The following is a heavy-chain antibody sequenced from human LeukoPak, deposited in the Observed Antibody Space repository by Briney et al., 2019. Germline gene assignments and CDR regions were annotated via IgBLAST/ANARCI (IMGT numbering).Heavy chain of an antibody. V-gene: IGHV3-23*01. D-gene: IGHD6-19*01. CDR3: ANCRDSLYSSGWYRANWFDP. CDR1: GFTFSSYA. Sequence: GGSLRLSCAASGFTFSSYAMSWVRQAPGKGPEWVSAISGSGGSTYYADSVKGRFTISRDNSKNTLYLQMNSLRAEDTAVYYCANCRDSLYSSGWYRANWFDPWGQGTLVTVSS. J-gene: IGHJ5*02. CDR2: ISGSGGST.